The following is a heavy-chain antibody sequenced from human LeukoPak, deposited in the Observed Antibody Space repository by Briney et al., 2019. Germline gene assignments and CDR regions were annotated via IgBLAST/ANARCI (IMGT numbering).Heavy chain of an antibody. D-gene: IGHD4-17*01. Sequence: TLSLTCTVSGGSISSGDYYWSWIRQPPGKGLEWIGYIYYSGSTYYNPSLKSRVTISVDTSKNQFSLKLSSVTAADTAVYYCARVVLDYGETDAFDIWGQGTMVTVSS. CDR1: GGSISSGDYY. J-gene: IGHJ3*02. CDR2: IYYSGST. V-gene: IGHV4-30-4*08. CDR3: ARVVLDYGETDAFDI.